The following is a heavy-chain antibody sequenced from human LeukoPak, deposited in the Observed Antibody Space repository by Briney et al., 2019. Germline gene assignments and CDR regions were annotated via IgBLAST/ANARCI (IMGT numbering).Heavy chain of an antibody. Sequence: SETLSLTCTVSGGSISSYYWSWIRQPPGKGLEWIGYIYYSGSTNYNPSLKSRVTISVDTSKNQFSLKLSPETAADTAVYYCARDRKGSYDAFDIWGQGTMVTVSS. D-gene: IGHD1-26*01. CDR1: GGSISSYY. CDR2: IYYSGST. V-gene: IGHV4-59*01. J-gene: IGHJ3*02. CDR3: ARDRKGSYDAFDI.